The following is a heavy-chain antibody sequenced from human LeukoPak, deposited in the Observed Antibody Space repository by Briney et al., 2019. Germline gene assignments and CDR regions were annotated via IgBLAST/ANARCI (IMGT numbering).Heavy chain of an antibody. CDR1: GFTFSSYD. CDR2: IGIIGDR. V-gene: IGHV3-13*01. J-gene: IGHJ4*02. Sequence: GGSLRLSCAASGFTFSSYDMHWVRQPTGKGLEWVSVIGIIGDRFYAGSVKGRFTISRENANNSLYLQMNSLRAEDTAMYYCARGTMASDFWGQGTLVTVSS. CDR3: ARGTMASDF. D-gene: IGHD3-10*01.